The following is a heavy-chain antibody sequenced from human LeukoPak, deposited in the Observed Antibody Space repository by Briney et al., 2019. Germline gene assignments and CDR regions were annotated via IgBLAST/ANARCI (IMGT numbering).Heavy chain of an antibody. CDR2: IIPILGIA. D-gene: IGHD4-11*01. CDR3: ARGATVTIRQDFDI. CDR1: GGTFSSYT. V-gene: IGHV1-69*02. J-gene: IGHJ3*02. Sequence: AASVKVSCKASGGTFSSYTISWVRQAPGQGLEWMGRIIPILGIANYAQKFQGRVTITADKSTSTAYMELSSLRSEDTAVYYCARGATVTIRQDFDIWGQGTMVTVSS.